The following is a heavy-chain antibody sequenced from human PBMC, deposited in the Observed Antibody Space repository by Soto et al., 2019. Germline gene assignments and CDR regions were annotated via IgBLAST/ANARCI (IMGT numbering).Heavy chain of an antibody. V-gene: IGHV4-61*01. CDR1: GGSVSSGSYY. D-gene: IGHD3-10*01. CDR3: ASTMLRGVQYYYYGMDV. J-gene: IGHJ6*02. CDR2: IYYSGST. Sequence: QVQLQESGAGLVKPSETLSLTCIVSGGSVSSGSYYWSWIRQPPGKGLEWIGYIYYSGSTIYNPSLKSRTTISVDTSKTQFSLKLRSVTAADTAVYSCASTMLRGVQYYYYGMDVWGQGTTVTVSS.